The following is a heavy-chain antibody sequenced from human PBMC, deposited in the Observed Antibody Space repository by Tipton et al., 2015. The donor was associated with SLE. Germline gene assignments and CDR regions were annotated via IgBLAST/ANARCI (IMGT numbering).Heavy chain of an antibody. D-gene: IGHD2/OR15-2a*01. J-gene: IGHJ1*01. CDR2: MFYSGSA. CDR3: VRLRREHQIVRLGWF. Sequence: TLSLTCSVSGVSVSSSVYSWGWIRQPPGKGLQWIGAMFYSGSAHYNPSLKGRVAISVDTSKNVFSLNVSSVTAADTAVYYCVRLRREHQIVRLGWFWGLGTLVTVSS. V-gene: IGHV4-39*07. CDR1: GVSVSSSVYS.